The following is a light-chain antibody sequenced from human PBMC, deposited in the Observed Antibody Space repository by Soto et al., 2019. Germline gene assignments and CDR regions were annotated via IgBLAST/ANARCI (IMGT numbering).Light chain of an antibody. J-gene: IGKJ4*01. CDR3: MQNTRCHQT. V-gene: IGKV2-24*01. Sequence: DVVMTRTPLSSPVTLGQPASISCRSSQSLVHSDGNTYLSWLQQRPGQPPRLLSYKISNRFSGVRQRLTGRGSGKCLALNISRAATEDVGTYYCMQNTRCHQTVGGRINVDLK. CDR1: QSLVHSDGNTY. CDR2: KIS.